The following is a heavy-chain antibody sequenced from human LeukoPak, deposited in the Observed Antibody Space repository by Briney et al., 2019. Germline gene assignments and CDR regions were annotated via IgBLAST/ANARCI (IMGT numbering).Heavy chain of an antibody. J-gene: IGHJ6*02. CDR1: GFTFSSYD. CDR2: ISSSGGTI. CDR3: ARAVLYYYYGMDV. Sequence: PGGSLRLSCAASGFTFSSYDMNWVRQAPGKGLEWVSYISSSGGTIYYADSVKGRFTISRDNAKNSLYLQMNSLRAEDTAVYYCARAVLYYYYGMDVWGQGTTVNVSS. V-gene: IGHV3-48*03.